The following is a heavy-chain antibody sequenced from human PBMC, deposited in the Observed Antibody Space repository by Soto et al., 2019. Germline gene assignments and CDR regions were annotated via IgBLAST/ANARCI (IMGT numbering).Heavy chain of an antibody. CDR1: GGSFSGYY. Sequence: SETLSLTCAVYGGSFSGYYWSWIRQPPGKGLEWIGEINHSGSTNYNPSLKSRVTISVGTSKNQFSLKLSSVTAADTAVYYCARGPRYSRYYYNYYGMDVWGQGTTVTVSS. CDR2: INHSGST. D-gene: IGHD6-13*01. CDR3: ARGPRYSRYYYNYYGMDV. V-gene: IGHV4-34*01. J-gene: IGHJ6*02.